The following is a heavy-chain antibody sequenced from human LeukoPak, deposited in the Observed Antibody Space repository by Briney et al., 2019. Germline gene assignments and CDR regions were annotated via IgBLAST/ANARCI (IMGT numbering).Heavy chain of an antibody. V-gene: IGHV1-2*04. Sequence: ASVKVSCKASGYTFTGYYMHWVRQAPGRGLEWMGWINPNSGGTNYAQKFQGWVTMTRDTSISTAYMELSRLRSDDTAVYYCARGLHYYDSSGYYFGTYYFDYWGQGTLVTVSS. D-gene: IGHD3-22*01. CDR2: INPNSGGT. CDR1: GYTFTGYY. CDR3: ARGLHYYDSSGYYFGTYYFDY. J-gene: IGHJ4*02.